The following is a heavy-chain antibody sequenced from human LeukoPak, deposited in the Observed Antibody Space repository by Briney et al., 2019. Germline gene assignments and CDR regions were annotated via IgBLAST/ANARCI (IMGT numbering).Heavy chain of an antibody. CDR3: AREQQLVRGQVFTDY. D-gene: IGHD6-13*01. V-gene: IGHV4-4*07. CDR2: IYTSGST. CDR1: GGSISSYY. J-gene: IGHJ4*02. Sequence: SETLSLTCTVSGGSISSYYWSWIRQPAGKGLEWIGRIYTSGSTNYNPSLKSRVTMSVDTSKNQFSLKLSSVTAADTAVYYCAREQQLVRGQVFTDYWCQGTLVTVSS.